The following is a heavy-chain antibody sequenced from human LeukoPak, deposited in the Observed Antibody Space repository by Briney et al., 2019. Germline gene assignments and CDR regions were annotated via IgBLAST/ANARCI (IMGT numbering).Heavy chain of an antibody. CDR2: IRYDGSNK. CDR3: AKDRNDVVVPGFFDY. J-gene: IGHJ4*02. CDR1: GFTFSSYG. Sequence: PGGSLRLSCAASGFTFSSYGMHWVRQAPGKGLEWVAFIRYDGSNKYYADSVKGRFTISRDNSKNTLYLQMNSLRAEDTAVYYCAKDRNDVVVPGFFDYWGQGTLVTVSS. D-gene: IGHD2-2*01. V-gene: IGHV3-30*02.